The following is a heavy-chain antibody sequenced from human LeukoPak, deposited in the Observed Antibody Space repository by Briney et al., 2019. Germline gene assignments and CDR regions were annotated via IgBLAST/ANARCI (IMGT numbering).Heavy chain of an antibody. CDR1: GFTFSSYG. CDR2: VSYDGSND. D-gene: IGHD1-26*01. V-gene: IGHV3-30*03. Sequence: GRSLRLSCVASGFTFSSYGMHWVCQAPGKGLEWVALVSYDGSNDYYADSVKGRFTISRDNAKNSLYLQMDSLRVEDTAEYYCARDPYSGNYGAYYYYYMDVWGKGTTVTVSS. CDR3: ARDPYSGNYGAYYYYYMDV. J-gene: IGHJ6*03.